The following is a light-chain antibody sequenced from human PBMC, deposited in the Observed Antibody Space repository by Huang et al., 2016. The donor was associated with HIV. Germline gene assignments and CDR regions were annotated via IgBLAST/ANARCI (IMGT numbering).Light chain of an antibody. CDR3: QQYDNFLPIT. CDR2: DAS. Sequence: DIQMTQSPSSLTASVGDRVTITCQAIQDINNYLNWYQQKPGKAPKLLIYDASNLETGIPSRFSGSGSGTHFTVTISSLQPEDIATYYCQQYDNFLPITFGQGTRLEIK. V-gene: IGKV1-33*01. CDR1: QDINNY. J-gene: IGKJ5*01.